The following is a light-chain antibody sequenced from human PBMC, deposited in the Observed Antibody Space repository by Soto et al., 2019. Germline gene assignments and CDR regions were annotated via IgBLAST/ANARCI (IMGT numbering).Light chain of an antibody. J-gene: IGLJ3*02. V-gene: IGLV2-8*01. CDR2: VVT. CDR1: SSDVGGYNY. Sequence: QSVLTQPPSASGSPGQSVTISCTGTSSDVGGYNYVSWYQQYPGRAPKLMINVVTKRPSGVPDRFSGSKSGNTASLTVSGLQAEDEADYYCSSYAASNNFYFVFGGGTKLTVL. CDR3: SSYAASNNFYFV.